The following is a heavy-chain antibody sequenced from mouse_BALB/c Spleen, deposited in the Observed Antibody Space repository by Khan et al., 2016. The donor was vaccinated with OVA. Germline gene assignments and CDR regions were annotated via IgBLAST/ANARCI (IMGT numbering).Heavy chain of an antibody. V-gene: IGHV1-77*01. CDR2: IFPGSGTP. Sequence: QVQLQQSVPELVNPGASLKVSCKASGYTFTDYIIGWVKQSTRQGLEWIGDIFPGSGTPYYNEKFKDKATLNADKSSNTAYMQLSSLTSEDSAVYFCARAGSSVFAYWGQGTLVTVSA. D-gene: IGHD1-1*01. CDR1: GYTFTDYI. CDR3: ARAGSSVFAY. J-gene: IGHJ3*01.